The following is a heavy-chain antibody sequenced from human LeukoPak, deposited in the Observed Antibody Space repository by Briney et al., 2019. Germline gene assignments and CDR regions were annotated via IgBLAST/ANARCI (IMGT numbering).Heavy chain of an antibody. V-gene: IGHV1-2*02. CDR1: GYTFTGYY. CDR3: ARENIAVAGHFDY. J-gene: IGHJ4*02. D-gene: IGHD6-19*01. CDR2: INPNSGGT. Sequence: ASVKVSCKASGYTFTGYYMHWVRQAPGQGLEWMGWINPNSGGTNYAQKFRGRVTMTRDTSISTAYMELSRLRSDDTAVYYCARENIAVAGHFDYWGQGTLVTVSS.